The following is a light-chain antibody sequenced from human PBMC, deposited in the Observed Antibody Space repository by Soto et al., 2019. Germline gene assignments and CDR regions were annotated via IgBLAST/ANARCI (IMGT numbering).Light chain of an antibody. CDR1: SSNIGGNS. V-gene: IGLV1-51*01. J-gene: IGLJ1*01. Sequence: QSVLTQPPSVSAATGQKVTISCPGSSSNIGGNSVSWYQQLPGTAPKLLIYDDNKRPSGIPDRCSGSKSGTSATLGITGFQTGDEADYYCGSWDSSLSAYVFGTGTKVTVL. CDR3: GSWDSSLSAYV. CDR2: DDN.